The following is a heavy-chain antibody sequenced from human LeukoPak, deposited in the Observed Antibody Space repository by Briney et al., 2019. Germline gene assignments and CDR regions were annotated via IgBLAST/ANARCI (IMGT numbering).Heavy chain of an antibody. D-gene: IGHD3-16*01. CDR2: INHSGST. CDR3: ARGRRMITFGGVIPSHFDY. J-gene: IGHJ4*02. Sequence: SETLSLTCAVYGGPFSGYYWSWIRQPPGKGLEWIGEINHSGSTNYNPSLKSRVTISVDTSKNQFSLKLSSVTAADTAVYYCARGRRMITFGGVIPSHFDYWGQGTLVTVSS. CDR1: GGPFSGYY. V-gene: IGHV4-34*01.